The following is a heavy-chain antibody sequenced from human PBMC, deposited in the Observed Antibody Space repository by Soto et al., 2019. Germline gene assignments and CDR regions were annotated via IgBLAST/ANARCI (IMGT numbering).Heavy chain of an antibody. CDR1: GFTFTSYA. CDR2: VSRGGST. Sequence: GGSLRLSCAASGFTFTSYAMGWVRQAPGKGLECVSVVSRGGSTHYADSVTGRFIVSRDNSKNTVSLQMNSLRADDTAVYYCAKRRGAGGHFDYWGQGARVTVSS. V-gene: IGHV3-23*01. CDR3: AKRRGAGGHFDY. J-gene: IGHJ4*02. D-gene: IGHD2-15*01.